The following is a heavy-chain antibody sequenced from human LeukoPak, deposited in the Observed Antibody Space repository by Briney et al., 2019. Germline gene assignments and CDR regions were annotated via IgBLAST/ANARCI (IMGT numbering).Heavy chain of an antibody. CDR3: VRERWLRSFDS. CDR1: GFTFDSYS. J-gene: IGHJ4*02. V-gene: IGHV3-30*09. Sequence: PGRSLRLSCAASGFTFDSYSMHWVRQAPGKGLEWVAVISHDGATTYSADSVRGRFAISRDNSENTVHLQMNGLRPEDTALYYCVRERWLRSFDSWGQGALVSVTS. D-gene: IGHD5-12*01. CDR2: ISHDGATT.